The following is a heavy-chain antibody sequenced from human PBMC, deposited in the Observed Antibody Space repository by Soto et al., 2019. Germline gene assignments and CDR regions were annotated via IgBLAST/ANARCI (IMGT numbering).Heavy chain of an antibody. CDR1: GFTFIDYS. Sequence: XGSLRLTCAAAGFTFIDYSMSWIRQAPGKGLEWVSYISSSSSYTNYADSVKGRFTISRDNAKNSLYLQMNSLRAEDTAVYYCARAGVVPAADEDYWGQGTLVTVSS. V-gene: IGHV3-11*06. CDR2: ISSSSSYT. D-gene: IGHD2-2*01. J-gene: IGHJ4*02. CDR3: ARAGVVPAADEDY.